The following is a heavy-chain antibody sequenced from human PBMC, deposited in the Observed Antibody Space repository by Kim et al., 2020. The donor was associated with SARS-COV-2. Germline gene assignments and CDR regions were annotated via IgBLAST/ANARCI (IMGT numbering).Heavy chain of an antibody. D-gene: IGHD6-6*01. Sequence: SLKSRVALSGDTSKNQFSLKLSSVTAADTAVYYCARLCYGSSSPKGWFDPWGQGTLVTVSS. V-gene: IGHV4-39*01. CDR3: ARLCYGSSSPKGWFDP. J-gene: IGHJ5*02.